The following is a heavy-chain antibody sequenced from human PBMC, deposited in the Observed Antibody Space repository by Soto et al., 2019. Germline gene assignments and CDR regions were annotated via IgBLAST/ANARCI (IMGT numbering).Heavy chain of an antibody. CDR1: GFTFSSYW. D-gene: IGHD2-2*01. Sequence: EVQLVESGGGLVQPGGSLRLSCAASGFTFSSYWMSWVRQAPGKGLEWVANIKQDGSEKYYVDSVKGRFTISRDNAKNSVYLEMKSLRGGDAAVFYCARARTSRVDVWGQGTTVNGSS. V-gene: IGHV3-7*01. CDR3: ARARTSRVDV. J-gene: IGHJ6*01. CDR2: IKQDGSEK.